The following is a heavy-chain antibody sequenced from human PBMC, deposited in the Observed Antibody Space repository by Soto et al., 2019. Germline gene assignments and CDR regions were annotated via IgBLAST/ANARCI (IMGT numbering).Heavy chain of an antibody. Sequence: PSETLSLTCSVSGGSISSGGYYWSWIRQLPGKDLEWIGYIYHSGNTYYNSSLKSRLTISVDTSKNQFSLKLTSVTAADTAVYYCARVGISSSDASDIWGQGTMVTVSS. CDR3: ARVGISSSDASDI. CDR2: IYHSGNT. V-gene: IGHV4-31*03. D-gene: IGHD6-6*01. J-gene: IGHJ3*02. CDR1: GGSISSGGYY.